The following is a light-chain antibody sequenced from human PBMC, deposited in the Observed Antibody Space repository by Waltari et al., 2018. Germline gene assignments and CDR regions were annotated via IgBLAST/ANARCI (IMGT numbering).Light chain of an antibody. CDR2: NTD. V-gene: IGLV7-46*01. CDR3: LLSYSGDREV. CDR1: TGAVTSGHY. Sequence: QAVVTQEPSLTVSPGGTVTLTCGSSTGAVTSGHYAYWLQQRPGQAPTTLIYNTDNKESWTPARFSGSLLVGKAALTLSGAQPEDEAVYYCLLSYSGDREVFGGGTKLTVL. J-gene: IGLJ2*01.